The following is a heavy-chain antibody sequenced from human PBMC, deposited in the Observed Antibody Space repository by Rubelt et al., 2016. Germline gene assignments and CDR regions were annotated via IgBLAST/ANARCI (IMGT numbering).Heavy chain of an antibody. Sequence: VTLKESGPVLVKPTETLTLTCTVSGFSLSNARMGVSWIRQPPGKALEWLAHIFSNDEKSYSTSLKSRLTISKDTSKSQVVLTMTNMDPVDTATYYCARIKVGYDSSGYYDYWGQGTLVTVSS. CDR3: ARIKVGYDSSGYYDY. V-gene: IGHV2-26*01. J-gene: IGHJ4*02. D-gene: IGHD3-22*01. CDR1: GFSLSNARMG. CDR2: IFSNDEK.